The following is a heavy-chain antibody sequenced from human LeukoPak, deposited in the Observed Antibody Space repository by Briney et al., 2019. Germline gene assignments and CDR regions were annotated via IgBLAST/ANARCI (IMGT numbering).Heavy chain of an antibody. CDR2: INHSGST. V-gene: IGHV4-34*01. D-gene: IGHD3-10*01. J-gene: IGHJ6*03. Sequence: GSLRLSCPASGFTFTSYAMSWVRQPPGKGLEWIGEINHSGSTNYNPSLKSRVTISVDTSKNQFSLKLGSVTAADTAVYYCARSKRITRTYCYYYMDVWGKGTTVTVSS. CDR1: GFTFTSYA. CDR3: ARSKRITRTYCYYYMDV.